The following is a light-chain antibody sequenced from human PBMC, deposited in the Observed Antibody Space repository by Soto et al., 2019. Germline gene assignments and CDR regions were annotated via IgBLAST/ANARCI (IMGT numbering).Light chain of an antibody. Sequence: QSVLTQPASVSGSPGQSITISRTGTSSDVGAYNYVSWYQQHPGKAPKLMIYEVSNRPSGVSNRFSGSKSGNTASLTISGLQAEDEADYYCSSYTGSSTYVFGTGTKVTVL. V-gene: IGLV2-14*01. J-gene: IGLJ1*01. CDR2: EVS. CDR3: SSYTGSSTYV. CDR1: SSDVGAYNY.